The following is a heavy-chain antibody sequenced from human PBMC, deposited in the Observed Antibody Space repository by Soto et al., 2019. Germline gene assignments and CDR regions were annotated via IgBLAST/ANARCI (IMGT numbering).Heavy chain of an antibody. CDR1: GFTFNNYG. Sequence: GGSLRLSCATSGFTFNNYGMYWVRQAPGKGLEWVAFISYDGSSEYYADSEKGRFTIPRDNSKNTLYLQMNSLRAEDTAVYYCAKDTSSGGSPLDYWGQGTLVTVSS. V-gene: IGHV3-30*18. J-gene: IGHJ4*02. CDR2: ISYDGSSE. D-gene: IGHD2-15*01. CDR3: AKDTSSGGSPLDY.